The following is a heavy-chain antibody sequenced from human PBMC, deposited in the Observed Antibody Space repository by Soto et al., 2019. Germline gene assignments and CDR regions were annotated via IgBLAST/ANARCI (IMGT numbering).Heavy chain of an antibody. Sequence: GECLNLSCTGSGYRFTSYWIGWVRPLPGKGLEWMGIIYPGDSDTRYSTSFQGQVPISADKSISTAYLQWSRLKASDTAMYYCARLFGGYDYNYYYYGMDVWGQGTTVTVAS. CDR1: GYRFTSYW. J-gene: IGHJ6*02. CDR2: IYPGDSDT. V-gene: IGHV5-51*01. D-gene: IGHD5-12*01. CDR3: ARLFGGYDYNYYYYGMDV.